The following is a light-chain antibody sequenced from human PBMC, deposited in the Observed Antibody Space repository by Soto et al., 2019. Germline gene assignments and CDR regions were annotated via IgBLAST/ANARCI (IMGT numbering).Light chain of an antibody. Sequence: QSVITLPASVSGSPGQSITISCSGTLSDIGGYNYVSWYQHHPGKAPKLMIYEVNTRPSGVSDRFSGSKSGNTASLTISGLQAEDEADYYCSSYTSSSTYVFGSGTKVTVL. J-gene: IGLJ1*01. CDR1: LSDIGGYNY. CDR3: SSYTSSSTYV. V-gene: IGLV2-14*01. CDR2: EVN.